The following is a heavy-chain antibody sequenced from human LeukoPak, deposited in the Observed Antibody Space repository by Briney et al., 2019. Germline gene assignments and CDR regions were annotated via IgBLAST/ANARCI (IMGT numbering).Heavy chain of an antibody. J-gene: IGHJ4*02. Sequence: GESLKISCKGSGYSFTSYWISWVRQMPGKGLEWMGRIDPSDSYTNYSPSFQGHVTISADKSISTAYLQWSSLKASDTAMYYCAVLGYCSSTSCYHHFDYWGQGTLVTVSS. V-gene: IGHV5-10-1*01. CDR2: IDPSDSYT. CDR1: GYSFTSYW. D-gene: IGHD2-2*01. CDR3: AVLGYCSSTSCYHHFDY.